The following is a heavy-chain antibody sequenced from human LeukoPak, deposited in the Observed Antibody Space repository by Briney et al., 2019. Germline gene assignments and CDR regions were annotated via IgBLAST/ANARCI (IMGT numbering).Heavy chain of an antibody. CDR1: GFTFSSYA. V-gene: IGHV3-23*01. CDR3: AKDQDYGIDY. CDR2: SSGSSRST. Sequence: GGSLRLFCAASGFTFSSYAMSWGRQAPGKGLEWVLASSGSSRSTYYADSLKGRFTISRDNSKNTLYLQMSSRRAEDTAVYYRAKDQDYGIDYWGQGTLVTVSS. J-gene: IGHJ4*02. D-gene: IGHD4-17*01.